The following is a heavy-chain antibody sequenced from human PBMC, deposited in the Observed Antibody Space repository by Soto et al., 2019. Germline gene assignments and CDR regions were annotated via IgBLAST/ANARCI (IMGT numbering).Heavy chain of an antibody. CDR2: ISGSGGTT. CDR1: GFTFSRDA. Sequence: EGQLLEYGGGLVQPGGSLRLSCAASGFTFSRDAMSWVRQAPGQGLEWVSAISGSGGTTYYADSVKGRFTFSRDNSKNTLYLQMNSLRAEDTAVYYCANTGTGWFSAFDIWGQGTMVTVSS. D-gene: IGHD2-2*01. CDR3: ANTGTGWFSAFDI. V-gene: IGHV3-23*01. J-gene: IGHJ3*02.